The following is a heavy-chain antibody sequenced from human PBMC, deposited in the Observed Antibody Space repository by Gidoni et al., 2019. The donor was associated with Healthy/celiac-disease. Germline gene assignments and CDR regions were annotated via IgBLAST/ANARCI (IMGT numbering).Heavy chain of an antibody. Sequence: TCAVYGGSFSGYYWSWIRQPPGKGLEWIGEINHSGSTNYNSSLKSRVTISVDTSKNQFSLKLSSVTAADTAVYYCARGTIAARPFDYWGQGTLVTVSS. J-gene: IGHJ4*02. CDR1: GGSFSGYY. V-gene: IGHV4-34*01. CDR3: ARGTIAARPFDY. D-gene: IGHD6-6*01. CDR2: INHSGST.